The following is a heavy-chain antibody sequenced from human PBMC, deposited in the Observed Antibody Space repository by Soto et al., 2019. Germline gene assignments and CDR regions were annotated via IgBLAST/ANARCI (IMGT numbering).Heavy chain of an antibody. CDR1: GYTFTSYG. CDR3: ARVFGSTCRGTSCIYFDC. Sequence: RASVKVSCKSSGYTFTSYGFSWVRQAPGQGLEWVGWISANNGDTNSAEKFQGRLTLTTDTSTSTAYMDLRSLTSDDTAVYFCARVFGSTCRGTSCIYFDCWGQGTLVTVSS. CDR2: ISANNGDT. D-gene: IGHD2-2*01. V-gene: IGHV1-18*01. J-gene: IGHJ4*02.